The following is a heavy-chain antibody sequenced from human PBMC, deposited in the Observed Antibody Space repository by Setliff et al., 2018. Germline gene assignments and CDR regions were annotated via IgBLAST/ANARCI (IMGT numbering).Heavy chain of an antibody. CDR2: IYTSGST. CDR1: GDSINSGTYY. J-gene: IGHJ6*03. D-gene: IGHD3-3*01. V-gene: IGHV4-61*09. CDR3: ARAGLYYDFWSGYYRTMDV. Sequence: PSETLSLTCSVSGDSINSGTYYWSWFRQPAGKGLEWIGHIYTSGSTNYNPSLKSRVTISVDTSKNQFSLRLSSVTAADTAVYYCARAGLYYDFWSGYYRTMDVWGKGTTVTVSS.